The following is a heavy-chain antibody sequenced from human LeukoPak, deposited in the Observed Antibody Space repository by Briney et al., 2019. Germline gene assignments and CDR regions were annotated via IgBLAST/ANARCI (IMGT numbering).Heavy chain of an antibody. Sequence: GRSLRLSCAASGFTFSSYAMHWVRQAPGKGLEWVAVISYDGSNKYYADSVKGRFTISRDNSKNTLYLQMNSLRAGDTAVYYCAREYQGHWDYWGQGTLVTVSS. CDR1: GFTFSSYA. J-gene: IGHJ4*02. CDR2: ISYDGSNK. V-gene: IGHV3-30*04. CDR3: AREYQGHWDY. D-gene: IGHD1-1*01.